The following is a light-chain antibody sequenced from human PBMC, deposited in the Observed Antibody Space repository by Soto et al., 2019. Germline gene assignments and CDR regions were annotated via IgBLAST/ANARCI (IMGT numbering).Light chain of an antibody. V-gene: IGLV2-11*01. CDR3: CSYAGNLAV. CDR1: SSDVGAYDF. Sequence: QSALTQPRSVSGSPGQSVTISCTGTSSDVGAYDFVSWYQQHPGKAPKLMMSDVTKQPSGVPDRFSGSKSGNTASLTISGLQAEDEADYYCCSYAGNLAVFGGGTKLTVL. CDR2: DVT. J-gene: IGLJ2*01.